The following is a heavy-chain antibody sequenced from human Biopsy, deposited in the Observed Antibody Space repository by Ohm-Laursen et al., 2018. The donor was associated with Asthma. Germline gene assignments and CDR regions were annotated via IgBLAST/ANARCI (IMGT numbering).Heavy chain of an antibody. V-gene: IGHV1-24*01. CDR2: HDHEAGGT. Sequence: GASVKVSCKISGYSLTDLSMHWVRQAPGQGLEWMGGHDHEAGGTVNARRFQGRVPMTEDTSTDTAYMELSSLSSDDTAVYYCASDFPKDYVRYNFQFWGQGTLVTVSS. CDR3: ASDFPKDYVRYNFQF. D-gene: IGHD4-17*01. CDR1: GYSLTDLS. J-gene: IGHJ4*02.